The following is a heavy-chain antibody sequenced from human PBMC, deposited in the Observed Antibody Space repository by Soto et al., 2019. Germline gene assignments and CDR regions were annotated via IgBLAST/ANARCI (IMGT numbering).Heavy chain of an antibody. D-gene: IGHD5-18*01. CDR1: WFTFSSYA. CDR2: ISGSGGST. CDR3: AKDIVRGYSYGPAFDY. V-gene: IGHV3-23*01. J-gene: IGHJ4*02. Sequence: PGGSLRLSCAASWFTFSSYAMSWVRQAPGKGLEWVSAISGSGGSTYYADSVKGRFTISRDNSKNTLYLQMNSLRAEDTAVYYCAKDIVRGYSYGPAFDYWGQGTLVTVSS.